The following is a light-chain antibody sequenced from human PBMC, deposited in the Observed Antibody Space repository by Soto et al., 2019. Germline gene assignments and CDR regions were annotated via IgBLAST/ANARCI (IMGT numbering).Light chain of an antibody. CDR2: DAS. J-gene: IGKJ4*01. Sequence: DIQMTQSPSTLSACVWDIVTITWRASQSISTRLAWYQQKPGKAPKLLIYDASSLESGVPSRFSGSASGTEFTLTISSLQPEDFATYYCQQLNSYPLTFGGGTKVDIK. CDR1: QSISTR. V-gene: IGKV1-5*01. CDR3: QQLNSYPLT.